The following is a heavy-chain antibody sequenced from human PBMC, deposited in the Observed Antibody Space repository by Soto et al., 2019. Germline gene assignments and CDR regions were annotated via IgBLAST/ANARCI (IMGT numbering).Heavy chain of an antibody. V-gene: IGHV4-39*01. Sequence: PSETLSLTCTVSGGSISSSSYYWGWIRQPPGKGLEWIGSIHYSGSTYYNPSLKSRVTISVDTSKNQFSLKLSSVTAADTAVYYCARSRVHLYYFDYWGQGTLVTVSS. CDR3: ARSRVHLYYFDY. J-gene: IGHJ4*02. CDR1: GGSISSSSYY. CDR2: IHYSGST.